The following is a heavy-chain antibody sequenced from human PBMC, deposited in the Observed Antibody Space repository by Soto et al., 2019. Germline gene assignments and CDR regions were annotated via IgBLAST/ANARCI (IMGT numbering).Heavy chain of an antibody. CDR2: IVVGSGYT. V-gene: IGHV1-58*01. Sequence: SVKVSCKASGLTSARSAVQWVRQARGQRLEWIGWIVVGSGYTNYAQKFQERVTITRDMSTTTAYMELSSLRSEDTAVYYCAAGSMDVWGQGTTVTRSS. CDR3: AAGSMDV. J-gene: IGHJ6*02. CDR1: GLTSARSA.